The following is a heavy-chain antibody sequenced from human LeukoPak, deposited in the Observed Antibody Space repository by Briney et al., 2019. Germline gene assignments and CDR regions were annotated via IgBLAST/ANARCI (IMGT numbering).Heavy chain of an antibody. CDR3: ARHYDYDSTGYNPY. CDR2: ISGSGGST. Sequence: AGGSLRLSCAASGFNFSSYAMSWVRQAPGKGLEWVSAISGSGGSTYYADSVKGRFTISRDNSKNTLYLQMNSLRAEDTAVYYCARHYDYDSTGYNPYWGQGTLVTVSS. D-gene: IGHD3-22*01. CDR1: GFNFSSYA. J-gene: IGHJ4*02. V-gene: IGHV3-23*01.